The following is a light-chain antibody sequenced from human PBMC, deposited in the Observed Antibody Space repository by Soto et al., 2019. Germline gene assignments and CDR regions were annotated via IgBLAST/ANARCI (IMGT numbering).Light chain of an antibody. CDR2: GAS. Sequence: IVSTQSPGTLSLSPWDRATISCRAGKRVSARYLAWYHQKPGQAPRLLIFGASDRDTGIPDRFSGSGSGTDFTLTIDRLEPEDFAMYYCQQYSDSPPTFGQGTKVDIK. V-gene: IGKV3-20*01. CDR3: QQYSDSPPT. CDR1: KRVSARY. J-gene: IGKJ1*01.